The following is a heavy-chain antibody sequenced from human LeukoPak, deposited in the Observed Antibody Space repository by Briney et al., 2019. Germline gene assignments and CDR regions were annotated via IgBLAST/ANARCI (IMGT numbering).Heavy chain of an antibody. CDR1: GYTFTSYG. CDR2: ISGYNGNI. Sequence: ASVSVSCTASGYTFTSYGVNWVRQAPGQGLEWMGWISGYNGNIKYAQKPQGRVTMTTDTSTSTAYMELRSLRSDDTAVYYCARVLLYGSRRQIWFAPSGEGTMVTVSS. J-gene: IGHJ5*02. V-gene: IGHV1-18*01. CDR3: ARVLLYGSRRQIWFAP. D-gene: IGHD3-10*01.